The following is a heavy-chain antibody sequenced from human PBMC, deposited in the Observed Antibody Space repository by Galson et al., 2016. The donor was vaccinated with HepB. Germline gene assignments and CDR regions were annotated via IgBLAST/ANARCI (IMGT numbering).Heavy chain of an antibody. J-gene: IGHJ3*02. D-gene: IGHD2-15*01. CDR2: MKPDGSER. V-gene: IGHV3-7*03. CDR3: TRNAGWAFDI. Sequence: SLRLSCAASGITLTTYWMFWFRQAPGKGLEWVATMKPDGSERYFADSVRGRFTVSRDDAKISLFLQMDSLRAEDTAVYYCTRNAGWAFDIWGQGTKVTVSS. CDR1: GITLTTYW.